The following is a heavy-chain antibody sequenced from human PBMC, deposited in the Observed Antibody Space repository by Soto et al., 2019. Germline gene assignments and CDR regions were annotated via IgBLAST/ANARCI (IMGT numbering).Heavy chain of an antibody. Sequence: VHLLESGGGLVQPGGSLRLSCVASGFTFSSYAMHWVRQAPGKGLEWVAVISYDGSDHYYADSVKGRFTISRDNSKNTLLLQMNSLRTEDTAVYYCAAVYTIDYWGQGTLVTVSS. CDR1: GFTFSSYA. J-gene: IGHJ4*02. CDR2: ISYDGSDH. V-gene: IGHV3-30-3*01. CDR3: AAVYTIDY. D-gene: IGHD3-16*01.